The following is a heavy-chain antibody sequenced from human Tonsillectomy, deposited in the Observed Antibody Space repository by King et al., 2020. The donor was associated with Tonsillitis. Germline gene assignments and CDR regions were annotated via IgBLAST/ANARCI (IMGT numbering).Heavy chain of an antibody. CDR3: AREWGVMILALDAFDI. CDR2: ISYDGSNK. CDR1: GFTFSSSA. D-gene: IGHD3-10*01. J-gene: IGHJ3*02. Sequence: VQLVESGGGVVQPGRSLRLSCAASGFTFSSSAMHWVRQAPGKGLEWVAFISYDGSNKYYADSVKGRFTISRDNSKNTLYLQMNSLRAEDTAVYYCAREWGVMILALDAFDIWGQGTMVTVSS. V-gene: IGHV3-30*04.